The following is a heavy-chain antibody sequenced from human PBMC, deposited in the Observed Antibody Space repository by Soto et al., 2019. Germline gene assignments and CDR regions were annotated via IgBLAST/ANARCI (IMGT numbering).Heavy chain of an antibody. J-gene: IGHJ3*02. D-gene: IGHD6-19*01. V-gene: IGHV3-30*18. Sequence: QVQLVESGGNVVQPGRSLRLSCAASGFIFRTYGMHWVRQAPGKGLEWVAVISYSGNKKAYADSVKGRFAISRDNANKTLYLQRDSLTAADTAGDYCAKGPFIPVAGTPPGACDMWGQGTRVTVSS. CDR2: ISYSGNKK. CDR3: AKGPFIPVAGTPPGACDM. CDR1: GFIFRTYG.